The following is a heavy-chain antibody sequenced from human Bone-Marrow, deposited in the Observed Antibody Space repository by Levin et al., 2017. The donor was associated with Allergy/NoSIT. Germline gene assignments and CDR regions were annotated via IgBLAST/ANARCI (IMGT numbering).Heavy chain of an antibody. CDR1: GFTFSTYS. J-gene: IGHJ4*02. CDR3: ARDHATTVTTGAIDY. Sequence: GGSLRLSCAASGFTFSTYSMNWVRQAPGKGLEWVSYISTSSSTIYYADSVKGRFTISRDNAKNSLYLQMNSLRDEDTAVYYCARDHATTVTTGAIDYWGQGTLVTVSS. CDR2: ISTSSSTI. V-gene: IGHV3-48*02. D-gene: IGHD4-11*01.